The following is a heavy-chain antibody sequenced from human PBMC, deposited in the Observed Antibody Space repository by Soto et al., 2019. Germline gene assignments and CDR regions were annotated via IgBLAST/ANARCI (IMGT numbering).Heavy chain of an antibody. CDR3: ASGLAAAGTEQDYYYYYGMDV. CDR2: INPSGGST. CDR1: GYTFTSYY. Sequence: QVQLVQSGAEVKKPGASVKVSCKASGYTFTSYYMHWVRQAPGQGLEWMGIINPSGGSTSYAQKFQGTVIMTRDTSTSTVYMGLSSLRAEDTAVYYCASGLAAAGTEQDYYYYYGMDVWGQGTTVTVSS. J-gene: IGHJ6*02. V-gene: IGHV1-46*03. D-gene: IGHD6-13*01.